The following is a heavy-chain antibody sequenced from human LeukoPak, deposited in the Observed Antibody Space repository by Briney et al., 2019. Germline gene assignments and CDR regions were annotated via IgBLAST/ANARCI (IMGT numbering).Heavy chain of an antibody. CDR1: GGSISSSNW. CDR2: IYHSGST. V-gene: IGHV4-4*02. CDR3: ARGPRITIFGVVMVSRTHFDY. Sequence: PSETLSLTCAVSGGSISSSNWWSWVRQPPGKGLEWIGEIYHSGSTNYSPSLKSRVTISVDKSKNQFSLKLSSVTAADTAVYYCARGPRITIFGVVMVSRTHFDYWGQGTLVTVSS. J-gene: IGHJ4*02. D-gene: IGHD3-3*01.